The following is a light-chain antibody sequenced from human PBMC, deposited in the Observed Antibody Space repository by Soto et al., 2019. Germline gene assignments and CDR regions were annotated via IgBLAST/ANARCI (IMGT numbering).Light chain of an antibody. V-gene: IGKV1-39*01. J-gene: IGKJ1*01. CDR2: AAS. CDR3: QQSYSSPPT. CDR1: QGISNH. Sequence: DIQMTQSRSSLSASVGDIVTISCRASQGISNHLNWYQQKPGKAPKLLIFAASSLQSGVPSRFSGSRSGPDFTLTISSLQPEDFATYYCQQSYSSPPTFGQGTKVDIK.